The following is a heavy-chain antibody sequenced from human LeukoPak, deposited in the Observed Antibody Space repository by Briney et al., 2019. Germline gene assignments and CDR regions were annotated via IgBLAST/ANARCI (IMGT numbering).Heavy chain of an antibody. V-gene: IGHV1-69*01. J-gene: IGHJ6*02. CDR2: IIPIFGTA. CDR3: ARAPAHIAAGLYYYYYYGMDV. CDR1: GGTFSSYA. D-gene: IGHD6-6*01. Sequence: GSSVKVSCKASGGTFSSYAVSWVRQAPGQGLEWMGGIIPIFGTANYAQKFQGRVTITADESTSTAYMELSSLRSEDTAVYYCARAPAHIAAGLYYYYYYGMDVWGQGTTVTVSS.